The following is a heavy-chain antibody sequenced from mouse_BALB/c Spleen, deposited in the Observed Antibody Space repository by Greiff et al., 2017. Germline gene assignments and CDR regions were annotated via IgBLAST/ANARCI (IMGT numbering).Heavy chain of an antibody. Sequence: DVMLVESGGGLVQPGGSRKLSCAASGFTFSSFGMHWVRQAPEKGLEWVAYISSGSSTIYYADTVKGRFTISRDNPKNTLFLQMTSLRSEDTAMYYCARKRFGLPLFDYWGQGTTLTVSS. CDR3: ARKRFGLPLFDY. D-gene: IGHD3-1*01. J-gene: IGHJ2*01. CDR2: ISSGSSTI. V-gene: IGHV5-17*02. CDR1: GFTFSSFG.